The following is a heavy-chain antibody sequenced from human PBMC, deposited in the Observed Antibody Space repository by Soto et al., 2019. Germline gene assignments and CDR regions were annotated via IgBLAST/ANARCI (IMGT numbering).Heavy chain of an antibody. V-gene: IGHV4-31*02. CDR3: ARWSDSGSSSSGPYYYYGMDV. CDR1: GGSISSGGYY. Sequence: SETLCLPWTVSGGSISSGGYYCSWIRQHPGKGLEWIGYIYYSGSTYYNPSLKSRVTISVDTSKNQFSLKLSSVTAADTAVYYCARWSDSGSSSSGPYYYYGMDVWGQGTTVTVSS. J-gene: IGHJ6*02. D-gene: IGHD6-6*01. CDR2: IYYSGST.